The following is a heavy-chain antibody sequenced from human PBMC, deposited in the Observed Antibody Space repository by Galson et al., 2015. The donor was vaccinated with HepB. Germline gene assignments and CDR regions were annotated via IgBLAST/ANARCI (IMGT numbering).Heavy chain of an antibody. CDR1: GGTFSSYT. Sequence: SVKVSCKASGGTFSSYTISWVRQAPGRGLEWMGRIIPILGIANYAQKFQGRVTITADKSTSTAYMELSSLRSEDTAVYYCARVDCSGGSCYSAFDYWGQGTLVTVSS. V-gene: IGHV1-69*02. CDR2: IIPILGIA. J-gene: IGHJ4*02. CDR3: ARVDCSGGSCYSAFDY. D-gene: IGHD2-15*01.